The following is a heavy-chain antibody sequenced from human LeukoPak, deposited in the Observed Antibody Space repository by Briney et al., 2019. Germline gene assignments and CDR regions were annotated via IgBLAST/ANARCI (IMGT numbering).Heavy chain of an antibody. CDR1: DFTFSRYA. D-gene: IGHD3-3*01. J-gene: IGHJ6*02. Sequence: GGSLRLSCAAFDFTFSRYAMSWVRQAPGKGLEWVSGISGSGDASYYADSVKGRFTISRDNSKNTLYLQLNSLRAEDTAVYYCAKPQMGDFWSASYDSYYYGMDDWGQGTTVTVSS. CDR3: AKPQMGDFWSASYDSYYYGMDD. V-gene: IGHV3-23*01. CDR2: ISGSGDAS.